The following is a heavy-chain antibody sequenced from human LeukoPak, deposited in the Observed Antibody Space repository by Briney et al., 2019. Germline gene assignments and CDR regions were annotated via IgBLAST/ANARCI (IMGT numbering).Heavy chain of an antibody. Sequence: GGSLRLSCAASGFTFSNAYMSWVRQAPGKGLEWVAVISYDGSNKYYADSVKGRFTISRDNSKNTLYLQMNSLRAEDTAVYYCAKDYGPQYQLLYVYFQHWGQGTLVTVSS. CDR2: ISYDGSNK. J-gene: IGHJ1*01. V-gene: IGHV3-30*18. D-gene: IGHD2-2*02. CDR1: GFTFSNAY. CDR3: AKDYGPQYQLLYVYFQH.